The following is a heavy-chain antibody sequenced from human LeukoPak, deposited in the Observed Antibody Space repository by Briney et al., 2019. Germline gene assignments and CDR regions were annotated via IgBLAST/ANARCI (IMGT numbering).Heavy chain of an antibody. CDR2: IWYDASNK. D-gene: IGHD3-10*01. CDR3: VRGVGVSRFDYFDP. V-gene: IGHV3-33*01. J-gene: IGHJ5*02. CDR1: GFTFSSFG. Sequence: GGSLRLSCAASGFTFSSFGMHWVRQAPGKGLEWVAVIWYDASNKYYADSVKGRFTISRDNSKNTLFLQMNSLRDDDTAVYYCVRGVGVSRFDYFDPWGQGTLVIVSS.